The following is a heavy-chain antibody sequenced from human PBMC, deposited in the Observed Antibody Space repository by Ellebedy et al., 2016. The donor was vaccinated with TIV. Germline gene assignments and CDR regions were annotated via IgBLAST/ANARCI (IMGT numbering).Heavy chain of an antibody. CDR2: ISGSGGST. J-gene: IGHJ6*02. CDR1: GFTFSSYA. D-gene: IGHD2-2*01. Sequence: GGSLRLSXAASGFTFSSYAMSWVRQAPGKGLEWVSAISGSGGSTYYADSVKGRFTISRDNSKNTLYLQMNSLRAEDTAVYYCAKSERDIVVVPAAFTQYYYYYYGMDVWGQGTTVTVSS. V-gene: IGHV3-23*01. CDR3: AKSERDIVVVPAAFTQYYYYYYGMDV.